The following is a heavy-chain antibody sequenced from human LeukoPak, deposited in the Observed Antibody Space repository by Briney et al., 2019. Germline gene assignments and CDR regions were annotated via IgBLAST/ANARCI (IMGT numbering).Heavy chain of an antibody. CDR1: GYTFTSYY. Sequence: GASVKVSCKASGYTFTSYYMHWVRQAPGQGLEWMGIINPSGGSTSYAQKFQGRVTMTRDTSTSTVYMELSSLRSEDTAVYYCAREGDLDFWSGYSNSPFDYWGQGTLVTVSS. CDR2: INPSGGST. D-gene: IGHD3-3*01. CDR3: AREGDLDFWSGYSNSPFDY. J-gene: IGHJ4*02. V-gene: IGHV1-46*01.